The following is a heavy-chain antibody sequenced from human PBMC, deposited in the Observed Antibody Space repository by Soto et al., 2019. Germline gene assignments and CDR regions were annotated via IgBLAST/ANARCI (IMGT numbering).Heavy chain of an antibody. CDR2: MNPNSGNT. D-gene: IGHD3-10*01. V-gene: IGHV1-8*01. Sequence: ASVKVSCKASGYTFTGYDINWVRQATGQGLEWMGWMNPNSGNTGYAQKFQGRVTMTRNTSISTAYMELSSLRSEDTAVYYCARGLRWGEFGGVWGKGTTVTVSS. J-gene: IGHJ6*04. CDR1: GYTFTGYD. CDR3: ARGLRWGEFGGV.